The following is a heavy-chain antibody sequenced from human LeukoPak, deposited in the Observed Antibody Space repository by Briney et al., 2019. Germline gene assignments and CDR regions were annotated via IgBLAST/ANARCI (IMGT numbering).Heavy chain of an antibody. J-gene: IGHJ4*02. D-gene: IGHD6-13*01. CDR2: IYPGDSDT. Sequence: GESLMISCKGSGYSFTSYWIGWVRQMPGKGLEWMGIIYPGDSDTRYSPSFQGQVTISADKSISTACLQWSSLKASDTAMYYCAISYSSSWLNFDNWGQGTLVTVSS. CDR3: AISYSSSWLNFDN. CDR1: GYSFTSYW. V-gene: IGHV5-51*01.